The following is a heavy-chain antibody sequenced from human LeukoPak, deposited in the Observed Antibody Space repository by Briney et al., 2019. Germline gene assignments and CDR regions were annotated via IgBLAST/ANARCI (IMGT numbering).Heavy chain of an antibody. Sequence: WASVKVSCKASGYSFVLYGISWVRQAPGEGPEWMGWISGSTGDTNYAQKFLGRVTMTADTSSSTAYMELRSLRLDDMAVYYCARDENYGIFFNVDYWGQGTLVTVSS. V-gene: IGHV1-18*03. J-gene: IGHJ4*02. CDR1: GYSFVLYG. D-gene: IGHD4-17*01. CDR2: ISGSTGDT. CDR3: ARDENYGIFFNVDY.